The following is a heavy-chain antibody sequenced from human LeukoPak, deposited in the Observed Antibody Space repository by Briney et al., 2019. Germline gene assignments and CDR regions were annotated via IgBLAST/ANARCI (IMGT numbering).Heavy chain of an antibody. Sequence: GASVKVSCKASGYTFTSYGISWVRQAPGQGLEWMGWISAYNGDTNYAQKLQGGVTMTTDTSTSTAYMELRSLRSDDTAVYYCARIIRYLDWLLGYYFDYWGQGTLVTVSS. CDR3: ARIIRYLDWLLGYYFDY. CDR2: ISAYNGDT. J-gene: IGHJ4*02. D-gene: IGHD3-9*01. V-gene: IGHV1-18*01. CDR1: GYTFTSYG.